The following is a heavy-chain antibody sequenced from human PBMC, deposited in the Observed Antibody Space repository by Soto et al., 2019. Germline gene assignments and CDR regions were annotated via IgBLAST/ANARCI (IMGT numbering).Heavy chain of an antibody. J-gene: IGHJ6*01. Sequence: QVQLQESGPGLVKPSQTLSLTCSVSGGSISSGYYYWSWIRQPPGKGLEWIGNIYYSGNTYYNPSLKSRLIISIDTSKTQFSMKVGSVTAADKAVSYCASSSLSGMEVW. CDR2: IYYSGNT. CDR1: GGSISSGYYY. V-gene: IGHV4-30-4*01. CDR3: ASSSLSGMEV. D-gene: IGHD2-2*01.